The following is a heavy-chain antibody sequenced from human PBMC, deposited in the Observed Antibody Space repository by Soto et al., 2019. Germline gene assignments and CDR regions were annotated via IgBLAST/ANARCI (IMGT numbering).Heavy chain of an antibody. CDR1: GFGVSNNY. D-gene: IGHD5-12*01. V-gene: IGHV3-53*01. CDR3: AKEGGGHGGFFDL. Sequence: ARLVESGGGLIQPGGSLRLSCAASGFGVSNNYLAWVRQAPGKGLEWVSIIYTGGTPYYTDSVKGRFTISRDNSKNTVSLQMSSLRVEDTAIYYCAKEGGGHGGFFDLWGQGTLVTVSS. CDR2: IYTGGTP. J-gene: IGHJ4*02.